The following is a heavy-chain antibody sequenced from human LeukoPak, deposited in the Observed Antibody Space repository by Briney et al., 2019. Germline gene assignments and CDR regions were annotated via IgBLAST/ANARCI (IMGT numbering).Heavy chain of an antibody. CDR2: ISGSGGSI. J-gene: IGHJ3*02. V-gene: IGHV3-23*01. Sequence: GGSLRLSCAASGFTFSSYAMSWVRQAPGKGLEWVSAISGSGGSIYYADSVKGRFTISRDNSKNTLYLQMNSLRAEDTAVYYCAKVRGGNYYDSSGYSLIGAFDIWGQGTMVTVSS. CDR1: GFTFSSYA. CDR3: AKVRGGNYYDSSGYSLIGAFDI. D-gene: IGHD3-22*01.